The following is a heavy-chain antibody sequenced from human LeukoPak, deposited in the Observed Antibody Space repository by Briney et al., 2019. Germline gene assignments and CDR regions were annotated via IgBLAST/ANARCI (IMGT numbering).Heavy chain of an antibody. CDR1: GFTFSSYA. CDR2: ISGGGGST. J-gene: IGHJ4*02. Sequence: GGSLRLSCVASGFTFSSYAMSWVRQVPGKGLEWVSAISGGGGSTYSADSVKGRFTISRDNSKNTLSLQMNSLRVEDSAVYYCAGQLGYCSDGNCYFDFWGQGALVTVSS. CDR3: AGQLGYCSDGNCYFDF. V-gene: IGHV3-23*01. D-gene: IGHD2-15*01.